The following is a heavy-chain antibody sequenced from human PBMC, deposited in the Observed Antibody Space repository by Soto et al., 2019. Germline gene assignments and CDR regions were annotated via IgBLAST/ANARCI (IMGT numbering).Heavy chain of an antibody. Sequence: PGESLKISCKASGYSFTIYWIGWVRQMPGKGLAWMGIIYPGDSDTRYSPSFQVQVTISADKSIRTAYLQWSSLKASDTAIYYCARGNTAMAFDYWGQGTLVTVSS. CDR2: IYPGDSDT. D-gene: IGHD5-18*01. V-gene: IGHV5-51*01. CDR1: GYSFTIYW. J-gene: IGHJ4*02. CDR3: ARGNTAMAFDY.